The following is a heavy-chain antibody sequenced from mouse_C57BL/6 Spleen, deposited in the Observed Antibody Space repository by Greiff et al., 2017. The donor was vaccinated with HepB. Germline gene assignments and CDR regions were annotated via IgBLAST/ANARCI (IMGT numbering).Heavy chain of an antibody. CDR3: TSHYYGSSYAMDY. D-gene: IGHD1-1*01. Sequence: VQLQQSGAELVRPGASVTLSCKASGYTFTDYEMHWVKQTPVHGLEWIGAIDPETGGTAYNQKFKGKAILTADKSSSTAYMELRSLTSEDSAVYYCTSHYYGSSYAMDYWGQGTSVTVSS. J-gene: IGHJ4*01. V-gene: IGHV1-15*01. CDR2: IDPETGGT. CDR1: GYTFTDYE.